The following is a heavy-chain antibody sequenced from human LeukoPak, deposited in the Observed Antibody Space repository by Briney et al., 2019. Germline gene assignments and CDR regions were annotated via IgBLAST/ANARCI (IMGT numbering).Heavy chain of an antibody. Sequence: GGSLRLPCAASGFTFSSYGMHWVRQAPGKGLEWVAVIWYDGSNKYYADSVKGRFTISRDNSKNTLYLQMNRLRAEDTAVYYCARDMAGSFDYWGQGTLVTVSS. CDR1: GFTFSSYG. V-gene: IGHV3-33*08. D-gene: IGHD6-19*01. CDR2: IWYDGSNK. CDR3: ARDMAGSFDY. J-gene: IGHJ4*02.